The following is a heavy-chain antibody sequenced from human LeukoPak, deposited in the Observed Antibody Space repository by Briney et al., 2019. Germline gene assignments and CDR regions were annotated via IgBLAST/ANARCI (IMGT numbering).Heavy chain of an antibody. V-gene: IGHV4-4*02. CDR3: AAGRGYTWNY. CDR1: AGSFSSDTW. CDR2: ISHRGST. Sequence: SGTLSLTCAVSAGSFSSDTWWSWARQPPGKGLEWIGQISHRGSTIHIPSLKSRVTISIDKSKNQISLTLKSVTAADTAVYYCAAGRGYTWNYSGQGTLVTVSS. J-gene: IGHJ4*02. D-gene: IGHD5-24*01.